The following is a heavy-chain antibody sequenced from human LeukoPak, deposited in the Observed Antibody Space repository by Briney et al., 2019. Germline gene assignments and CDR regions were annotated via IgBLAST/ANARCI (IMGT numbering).Heavy chain of an antibody. D-gene: IGHD3-22*01. CDR2: IYTSGST. Sequence: SETLSLTCTVSGGSISSGDYYWSWIRQPAGKGLEWIGRIYTSGSTNYNPSLKSRVTMSVDTSKNQFSLKLSSVTAADTAVYYCALGSYDSSGYFDYWGQGTLVTVSS. V-gene: IGHV4-61*02. CDR1: GGSISSGDYY. J-gene: IGHJ4*02. CDR3: ALGSYDSSGYFDY.